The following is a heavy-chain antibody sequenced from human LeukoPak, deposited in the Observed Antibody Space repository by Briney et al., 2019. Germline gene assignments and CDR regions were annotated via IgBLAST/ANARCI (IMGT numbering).Heavy chain of an antibody. V-gene: IGHV1-2*06. CDR2: INLNSGGT. CDR3: ARRAVDSTLGRRAFDI. J-gene: IGHJ3*02. D-gene: IGHD2-21*01. Sequence: ASVKVSCKASGYTFTGYYMHRVRQAPGPGLEWMGRINLNSGGTNYAQKFQGSVTITRDTSTSTAYMELSRLRSDDTAVYYCARRAVDSTLGRRAFDIWGQGTMVTVSS. CDR1: GYTFTGYY.